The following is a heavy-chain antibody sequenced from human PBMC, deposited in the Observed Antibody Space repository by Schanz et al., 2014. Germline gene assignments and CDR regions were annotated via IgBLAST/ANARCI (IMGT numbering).Heavy chain of an antibody. CDR1: GGSISSSNW. CDR3: TTVERITIFEVVPYYYYYMDV. Sequence: VQLQESGPGLVKPSGTLSLTCAVSGGSISSSNWWSWVRQPPGKGLAWIGRIKSKIDGETTDYAAPVEGRFTISRDDAKNTLYRQMNSMKTEDTAVYYCTTVERITIFEVVPYYYYYMDVWGKGTTXTVSS. CDR2: IKSKIDGETT. J-gene: IGHJ6*03. V-gene: IGHV3-15*01. D-gene: IGHD3-3*01.